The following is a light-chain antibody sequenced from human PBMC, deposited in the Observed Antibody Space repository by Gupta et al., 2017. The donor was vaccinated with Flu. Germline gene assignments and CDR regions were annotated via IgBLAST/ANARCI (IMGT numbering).Light chain of an antibody. CDR3: AAWDDSLTAVV. V-gene: IGLV1-36*01. CDR1: SSNIGNNA. J-gene: IGLJ2*01. CDR2: YDD. Sequence: SSSNIGNNAVSWYQQLPGKAPKLLIYYDDLLYSGVSDRFSGSKSGASASLAISGLQSEDEADYYCAAWDDSLTAVVFGGGTKVTVL.